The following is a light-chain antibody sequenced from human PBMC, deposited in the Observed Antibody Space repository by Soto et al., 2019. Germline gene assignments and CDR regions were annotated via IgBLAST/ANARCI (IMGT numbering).Light chain of an antibody. J-gene: IGKJ2*01. V-gene: IGKV3-20*01. CDR2: EIS. Sequence: EIVLTQSPGNLSLSPGERATLSCRASQSVSSTHLGWYQKKPGQAPRLLICEISDRADGIPDRFSGSGSGTDFTLTISRLEPEDSAIYYCQYYGTPPLYTFGQGTKLEI. CDR1: QSVSSTH. CDR3: QYYGTPPLYT.